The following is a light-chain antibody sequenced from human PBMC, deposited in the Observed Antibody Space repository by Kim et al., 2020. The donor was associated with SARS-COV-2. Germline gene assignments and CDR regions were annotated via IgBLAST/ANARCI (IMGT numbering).Light chain of an antibody. V-gene: IGLV4-69*01. J-gene: IGLJ3*02. CDR1: SGHSSYA. CDR2: LNSDGSH. CDR3: QTWGTGSQWV. Sequence: VKLTCTLSSGHSSYAIAWHQQQPEKGPRYLMKLNSDGSHSKGDGIPDRFSGSSSGAERYLTISSLQSEDEADYYCQTWGTGSQWVFGGGTQLTVL.